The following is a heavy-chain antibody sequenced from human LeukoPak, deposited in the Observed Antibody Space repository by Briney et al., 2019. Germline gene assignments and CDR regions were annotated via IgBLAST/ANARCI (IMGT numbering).Heavy chain of an antibody. CDR2: VHLSGRT. CDR3: AREGGPYRPLDY. V-gene: IGHV4-4*02. J-gene: IGHJ4*02. CDR1: GGSISSTNW. Sequence: SETLSLTCGVSGGSISSTNWWTWVRQPPGEGLEWIGEVHLSGRTNYNPSLESRVTMSVDMSENHITLKLTSVTAADTAVYYCAREGGPYRPLDYSGQGTLVTVSS.